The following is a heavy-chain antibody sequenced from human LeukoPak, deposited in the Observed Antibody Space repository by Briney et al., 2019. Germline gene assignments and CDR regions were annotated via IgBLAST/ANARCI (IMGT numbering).Heavy chain of an antibody. CDR1: GYTFTDYY. Sequence: ASVKVSCKASGYTFTDYYMHWVRQAPGQGLAWMGWINPNSGDTNYAQKFQDRVTMTRDTSINTAYMELSRLRSDDTAVYYCAKSSQGCFTVSWFDPWGQGTLVTVSS. D-gene: IGHD4-17*01. V-gene: IGHV1-2*02. CDR3: AKSSQGCFTVSWFDP. J-gene: IGHJ5*02. CDR2: INPNSGDT.